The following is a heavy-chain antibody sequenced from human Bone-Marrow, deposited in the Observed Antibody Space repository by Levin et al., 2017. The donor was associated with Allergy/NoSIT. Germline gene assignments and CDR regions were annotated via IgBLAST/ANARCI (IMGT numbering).Heavy chain of an antibody. V-gene: IGHV5-51*01. CDR1: GYRSTNFW. J-gene: IGHJ4*02. CDR2: IYLHDSDT. CDR3: ARPISGWYYHFDS. Sequence: GGSLRLSCKVSGYRSTNFWIGWVRKMPGKGLEWMGIIYLHDSDTRYSPAFQGQVTISADKSITTAYLQWSNLKASDTAIYYCARPISGWYYHFDSWGQGTLVTVSS. D-gene: IGHD6-19*01.